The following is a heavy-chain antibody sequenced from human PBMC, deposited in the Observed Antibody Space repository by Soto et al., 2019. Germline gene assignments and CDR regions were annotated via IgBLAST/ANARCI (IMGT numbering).Heavy chain of an antibody. D-gene: IGHD3-3*01. J-gene: IGHJ4*02. CDR1: GFTFRDYA. V-gene: IGHV3-23*01. Sequence: GGSLRLSCAASGFTFRDYAMSWVRQAPGKGLLGWVSTISGSGDSTYYADSVKGRFTIARDNSKNMVYLQMNSLRAEDTAVYYCAKDGVDTLSQYYFDYWGQGTLVTVSS. CDR2: ISGSGDST. CDR3: AKDGVDTLSQYYFDY.